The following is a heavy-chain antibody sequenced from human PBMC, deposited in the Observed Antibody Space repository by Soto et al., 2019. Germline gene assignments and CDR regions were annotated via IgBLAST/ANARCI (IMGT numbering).Heavy chain of an antibody. V-gene: IGHV3-23*01. CDR2: ISGSGGST. D-gene: IGHD6-6*01. J-gene: IGHJ6*03. CDR3: AKNGWGSIAARQLSYYYMDV. Sequence: GGSLRLSCAASGFTFSSYAMSWVRQAPGKGLEWVSAISGSGGSTYYADSVKGRFTISRDNSKNTLYLQMNSLRAEDTAVYYCAKNGWGSIAARQLSYYYMDVWGKGTTVTVSS. CDR1: GFTFSSYA.